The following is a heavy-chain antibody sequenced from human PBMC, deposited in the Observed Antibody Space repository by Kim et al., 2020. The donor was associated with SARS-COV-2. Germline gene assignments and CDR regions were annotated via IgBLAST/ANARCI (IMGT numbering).Heavy chain of an antibody. Sequence: YYTPSPKNRVTISADTSKTQFYLKLGSVTAAATAVYYCARITYGAPGEDYWGQGTLVTVSS. D-gene: IGHD4-17*01. J-gene: IGHJ4*02. V-gene: IGHV4-39*07. CDR3: ARITYGAPGEDY.